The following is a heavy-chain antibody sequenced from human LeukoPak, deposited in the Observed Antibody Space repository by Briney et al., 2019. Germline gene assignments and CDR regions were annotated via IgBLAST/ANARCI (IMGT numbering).Heavy chain of an antibody. Sequence: SETLSLTCTVSGDSISSNNRYWGWIRQPPGKGLEWIGSFYFGGSNYYSPSLRSRVIISLDTSKNQFSLTLNFVTAADTAMYYCASSHSATWYDDWGQGALVTVSS. CDR2: FYFGGSN. CDR3: ASSHSATWYDD. V-gene: IGHV4-39*07. CDR1: GDSISSNNRY. J-gene: IGHJ4*02. D-gene: IGHD6-13*01.